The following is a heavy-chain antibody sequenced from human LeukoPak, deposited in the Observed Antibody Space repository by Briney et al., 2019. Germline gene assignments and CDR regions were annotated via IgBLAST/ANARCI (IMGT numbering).Heavy chain of an antibody. CDR2: IYYSGST. D-gene: IGHD3-10*01. J-gene: IGHJ5*02. CDR1: GGSISSGDYY. CDR3: ARDEVRGRANWFDP. Sequence: SETLSLTCTVSGGSISSGDYYWSWIRQPPGKGLEWIGYIYYSGSTYYNPSLKSRVTISVDTSKNQFSLKLSSVTAADTAVYYCARDEVRGRANWFDPWGQGTLVTISS. V-gene: IGHV4-30-4*08.